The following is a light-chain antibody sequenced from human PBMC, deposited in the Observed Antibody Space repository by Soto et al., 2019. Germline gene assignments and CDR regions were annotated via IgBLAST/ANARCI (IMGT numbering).Light chain of an antibody. J-gene: IGKJ4*01. V-gene: IGKV3-20*01. CDR2: GAS. CDR3: QQYGFSLIA. CDR1: QTVSTSY. Sequence: EIVLTQSPGTLSSSPGERATLSCRASQTVSTSYVAWYQQKPGQAPRLLIYGASSRATGIPDRFSGSGSGTDYTLTISRLEPEDFAVYYCQQYGFSLIAFGGGTKVEI.